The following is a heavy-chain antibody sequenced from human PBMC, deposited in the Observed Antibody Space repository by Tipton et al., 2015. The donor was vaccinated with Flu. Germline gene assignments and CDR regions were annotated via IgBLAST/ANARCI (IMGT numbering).Heavy chain of an antibody. CDR2: IWYDGSNK. D-gene: IGHD5-18*01. V-gene: IGHV3-33*08. Sequence: SLRLSCAASGFTVSSNYMSWVRQAPGKGLEWVAVIWYDGSNKYYADSVKGRFTISRDNSKNTLYLQMNSQRAEDTAVYYCARNGYSYGLYYMDVWGKGTTVTVSS. J-gene: IGHJ6*03. CDR1: GFTVSSNY. CDR3: ARNGYSYGLYYMDV.